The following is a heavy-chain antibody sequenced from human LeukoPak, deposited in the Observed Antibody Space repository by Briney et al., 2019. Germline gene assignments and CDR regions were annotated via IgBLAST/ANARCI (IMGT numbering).Heavy chain of an antibody. CDR3: ARAPTMVRGVRTQNPVQQSDAFDI. V-gene: IGHV1-18*01. Sequence: RASVKVSCKASGYTFTSYGISWVRQAPGQGLEWMGWISAYNGNTNYAQKLQGRVTMTTDTSTSTAYMELRSLRSDDTAVYYCARAPTMVRGVRTQNPVQQSDAFDIWGQGTMVTVSS. CDR2: ISAYNGNT. J-gene: IGHJ3*02. CDR1: GYTFTSYG. D-gene: IGHD3-10*01.